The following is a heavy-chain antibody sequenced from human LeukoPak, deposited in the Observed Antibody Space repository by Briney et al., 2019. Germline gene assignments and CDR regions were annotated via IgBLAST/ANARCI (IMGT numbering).Heavy chain of an antibody. V-gene: IGHV3-30*04. CDR3: ARNNWFD. CDR1: GFTFSSYA. Sequence: TGGSLRLSCAASGFTFSSYAMHWVRQAPGKGLEWVAVISYDGSNKYYADSVKGRFTISRDNSKNTLYLQMNSLRAEDTAVYYCARNNWFDWGQGTLVTVSS. CDR2: ISYDGSNK. J-gene: IGHJ4*02. D-gene: IGHD3-10*01.